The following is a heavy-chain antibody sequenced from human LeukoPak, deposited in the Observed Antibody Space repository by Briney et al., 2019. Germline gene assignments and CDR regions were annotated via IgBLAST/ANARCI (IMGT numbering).Heavy chain of an antibody. V-gene: IGHV3-7*01. CDR2: IKQDGSEK. CDR1: GFTFSSYW. J-gene: IGHJ4*02. CDR3: ARDGMIRSSWTDPYFDY. D-gene: IGHD6-13*01. Sequence: PGGSLRLSCAASGFTFSSYWMSWVRQAPGKGLEWVANIKQDGSEKYYVDSVKGRFTISRDNAKNSLCLQMKSLRAEDTAVYYCARDGMIRSSWTDPYFDYWGQGTLVTVSS.